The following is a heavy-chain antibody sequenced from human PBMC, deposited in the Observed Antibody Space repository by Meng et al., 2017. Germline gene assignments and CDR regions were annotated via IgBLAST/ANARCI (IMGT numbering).Heavy chain of an antibody. D-gene: IGHD3-22*01. Sequence: GEVGGCGGGWVQPGRSIKLSCAASGLTFSGYAMHWVRQAPGKGLEWVAVISYDGSNKYYADSVKGRFTISRDNSKNTLYLQMNSLRAEDTAVYYCARNTYYYDSSGYIDYWGQGTLVTVSS. J-gene: IGHJ4*02. CDR3: ARNTYYYDSSGYIDY. V-gene: IGHV3-30*01. CDR1: GLTFSGYA. CDR2: ISYDGSNK.